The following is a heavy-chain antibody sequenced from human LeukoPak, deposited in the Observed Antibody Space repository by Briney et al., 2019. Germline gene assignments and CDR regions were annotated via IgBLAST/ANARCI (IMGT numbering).Heavy chain of an antibody. J-gene: IGHJ4*02. Sequence: GGSLRLSCAASGFTFSSYAMSWVRQAPGKGLEWVSAISGSGGSTYYADSVKGRFTISRDNSRDTLYLQMNSLRAEDMAVYYCAKGYYDYVWGSYYFDYWGQGTLVTVSS. CDR2: ISGSGGST. V-gene: IGHV3-23*01. CDR3: AKGYYDYVWGSYYFDY. CDR1: GFTFSSYA. D-gene: IGHD3-16*01.